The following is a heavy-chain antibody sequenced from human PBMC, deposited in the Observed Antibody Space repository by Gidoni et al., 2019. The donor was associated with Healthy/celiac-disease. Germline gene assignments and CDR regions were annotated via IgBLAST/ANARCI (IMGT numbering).Heavy chain of an antibody. Sequence: EVQLVESGGGLVQPGGSLRLSCAASGFTFSSYSMNWVRQAPGKGLEGVSYISSSSSTIYYADSVKGRFTISRDNAKNSLYLQMNSLRDEDTAVYYCARDVVVVPAANWFDPWGQGTLVTVSS. CDR1: GFTFSSYS. J-gene: IGHJ5*02. V-gene: IGHV3-48*02. CDR3: ARDVVVVPAANWFDP. CDR2: ISSSSSTI. D-gene: IGHD2-2*01.